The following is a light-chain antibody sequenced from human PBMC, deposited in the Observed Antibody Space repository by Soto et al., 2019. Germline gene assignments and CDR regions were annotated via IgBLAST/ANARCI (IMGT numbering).Light chain of an antibody. J-gene: IGLJ1*01. Sequence: QSVLTQPPSASGTPGQRVTISCSGGSSNIGTNAVNWYQQLPGTAPKLLIYNNNQRPSGVPDRFSGSKSGTSASLAISGLQSEDEADYYCAAWDDSLTGYVFVPRTKVTVL. CDR3: AAWDDSLTGYV. V-gene: IGLV1-44*01. CDR2: NNN. CDR1: SSNIGTNA.